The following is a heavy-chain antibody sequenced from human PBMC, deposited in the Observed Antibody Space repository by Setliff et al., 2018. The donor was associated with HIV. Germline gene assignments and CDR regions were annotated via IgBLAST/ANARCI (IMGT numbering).Heavy chain of an antibody. D-gene: IGHD3-22*01. CDR2: IKGDGSAE. V-gene: IGHV3-7*03. J-gene: IGHJ4*02. CDR1: GFTFSSYG. Sequence: GESLKISCAASGFTFSSYGMPWVRQAPGQGLEWVANIKGDGSAEYYVDSAKGRFTISRDNAKNSLYLQMNSLRAEDTAIYYCASSRPPDDSSGFLDHWGQGTLVTVSS. CDR3: ASSRPPDDSSGFLDH.